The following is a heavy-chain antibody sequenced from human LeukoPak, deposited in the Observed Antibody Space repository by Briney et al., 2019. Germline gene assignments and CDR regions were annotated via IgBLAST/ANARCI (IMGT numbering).Heavy chain of an antibody. J-gene: IGHJ6*03. CDR2: SNDSGGT. CDR3: ARLSVIVGAALEYYYYYMDV. CDR1: GGTFSGYY. V-gene: IGHV4-34*01. Sequence: SETLSLTCAVYGGTFSGYYWSWIRQPPGKRLEWVGESNDSGGTNYNPSLKSRVTISADKSKNQVSPKLTSVTAADTAVYYCARLSVIVGAALEYYYYYMDVWGQGTTVTVSS. D-gene: IGHD1-26*01.